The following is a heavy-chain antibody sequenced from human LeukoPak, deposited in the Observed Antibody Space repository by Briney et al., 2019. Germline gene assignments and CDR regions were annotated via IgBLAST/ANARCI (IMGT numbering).Heavy chain of an antibody. Sequence: GASVKVSCKASGGTFSSYAISWVRQAPGQGLEWMGGIIPIFGTANYAQKFQGRVTITTDESTSTAYMELSSLRSEDTAVYYCARGGRGYCSSTSCYSGGYYYYMDVWGKGTTVTVSS. CDR3: ARGGRGYCSSTSCYSGGYYYYMDV. V-gene: IGHV1-69*05. CDR2: IIPIFGTA. D-gene: IGHD2-2*01. J-gene: IGHJ6*03. CDR1: GGTFSSYA.